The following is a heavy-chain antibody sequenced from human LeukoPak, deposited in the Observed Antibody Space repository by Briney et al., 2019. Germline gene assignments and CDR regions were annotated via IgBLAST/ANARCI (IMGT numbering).Heavy chain of an antibody. CDR2: IYSGGST. D-gene: IGHD3-16*01. J-gene: IGHJ4*02. CDR1: GFTVSSNY. V-gene: IGHV3-53*01. CDR3: VKTGGDYVWGSYFH. Sequence: GGSLRLSCAASGFTVSSNYMSWVRQAPGKGLEWVSVIYSGGSTYYADSVKGRFTISRDNSKNTLYLQMNSLRAEDTAVYYCVKTGGDYVWGSYFHWGQGTLVTVSS.